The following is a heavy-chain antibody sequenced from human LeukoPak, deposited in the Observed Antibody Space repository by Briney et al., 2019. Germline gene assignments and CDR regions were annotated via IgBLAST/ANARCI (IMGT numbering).Heavy chain of an antibody. CDR2: IYENGGTT. Sequence: SGGSLRLSCVGSGFTFRSHAMSWVRQAPEKGLEFVSGIYENGGTTYYADSVKGRFSISRDNSKNTLYLQMDSLRGEDTAVYYCLYRWLPFDYWGQGTLVTVSS. J-gene: IGHJ4*02. CDR1: GFTFRSHA. V-gene: IGHV3-23*01. D-gene: IGHD5-24*01. CDR3: LYRWLPFDY.